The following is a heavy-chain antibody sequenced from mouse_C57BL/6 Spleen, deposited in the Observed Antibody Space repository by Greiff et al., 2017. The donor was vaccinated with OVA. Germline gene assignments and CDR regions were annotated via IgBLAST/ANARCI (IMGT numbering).Heavy chain of an antibody. Sequence: EVKLVESGGDLVKPGGSLKLSCAASGFTFSSYGMSWVRQTPDKRLEWVATISSGGSYTSYPDSVKGRFTISRDNAKNTLYLQMSSLKSEDTAMYYCARHPSDYSNNYYAMDYWGQGTSVTVSS. J-gene: IGHJ4*01. CDR1: GFTFSSYG. CDR2: ISSGGSYT. V-gene: IGHV5-6*02. CDR3: ARHPSDYSNNYYAMDY. D-gene: IGHD2-5*01.